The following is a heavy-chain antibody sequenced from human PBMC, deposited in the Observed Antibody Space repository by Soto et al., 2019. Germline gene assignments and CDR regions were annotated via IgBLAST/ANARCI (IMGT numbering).Heavy chain of an antibody. V-gene: IGHV3-30-3*01. D-gene: IGHD6-13*01. CDR1: GFTFSSYA. Sequence: QVQLVESGGGVVQPGRSLRLSCAASGFTFSSYAMHWVRQAPGKGLERVAVISYDGSNEYYADSVKGRFTISKDNTKNTLYLQMNSLRAEDTAVYYCARGSHSSTWPDYFQQWGQGTLLTVSS. CDR3: ARGSHSSTWPDYFQQ. CDR2: ISYDGSNE. J-gene: IGHJ1*01.